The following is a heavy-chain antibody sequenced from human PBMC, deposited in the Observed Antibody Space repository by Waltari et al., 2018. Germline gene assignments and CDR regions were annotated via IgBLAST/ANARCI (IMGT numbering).Heavy chain of an antibody. CDR2: INDDGSTI. D-gene: IGHD1-26*01. Sequence: EVHLVESGGGSVQPGGSLRLPCAASGFIFGSVWMHWVRQVPGKGLVWVSRINDDGSTISYADSVKGRFTISRDNAKNTLYLQMDSLRVEDTAVYYCTRTLVGPYPFENWGQGTLVTVSS. V-gene: IGHV3-74*01. CDR3: TRTLVGPYPFEN. CDR1: GFIFGSVW. J-gene: IGHJ4*02.